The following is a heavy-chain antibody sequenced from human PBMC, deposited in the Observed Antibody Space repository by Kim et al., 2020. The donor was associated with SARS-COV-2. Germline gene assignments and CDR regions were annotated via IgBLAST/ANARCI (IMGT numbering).Heavy chain of an antibody. CDR2: INHSGST. CDR3: ATSRSGISHYGMDV. CDR1: GGSFSGYY. V-gene: IGHV4-34*01. J-gene: IGHJ6*02. D-gene: IGHD3-10*01. Sequence: SETLSLTCPVYGGSFSGYYWSWIRQPPGKGLEWIGEINHSGSTNYSPSLKSRVTISLDTSKNQFSLKLSSVTAADTAVYYCATSRSGISHYGMDVWGQGTTVTVSS.